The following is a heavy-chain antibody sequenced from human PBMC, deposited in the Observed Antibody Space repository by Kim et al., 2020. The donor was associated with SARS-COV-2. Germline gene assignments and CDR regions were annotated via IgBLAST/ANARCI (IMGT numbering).Heavy chain of an antibody. Sequence: GGSLRLSCVASGFIFSRYRMNWVRQAPGKGLEWVSSITSSSSDKYYADSLKGRFTISRDNAKNSLYLEMNSLRAEDTAVYYCTRDLYDGLDVWVQGTMVTVSS. CDR2: ITSSSSDK. CDR1: GFIFSRYR. J-gene: IGHJ3*01. V-gene: IGHV3-21*01. CDR3: TRDLYDGLDV.